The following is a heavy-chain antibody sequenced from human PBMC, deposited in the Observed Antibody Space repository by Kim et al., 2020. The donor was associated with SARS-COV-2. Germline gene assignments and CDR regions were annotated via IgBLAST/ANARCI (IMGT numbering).Heavy chain of an antibody. CDR3: SRAYDYYDSSGYSYWYFDP. CDR1: GGSISSYY. V-gene: IGHV4-59*01. J-gene: IGHJ2*01. D-gene: IGHD3-22*01. Sequence: SETLSLTCTVSGGSISSYYWSWIRQPPGKGLEWIGDIYYSGSTNYNPSLKSRVTISVDTSKNQFSLKLSSVTAADSAVDYCSRAYDYYDSSGYSYWYFDPGGRATLVTVSS. CDR2: IYYSGST.